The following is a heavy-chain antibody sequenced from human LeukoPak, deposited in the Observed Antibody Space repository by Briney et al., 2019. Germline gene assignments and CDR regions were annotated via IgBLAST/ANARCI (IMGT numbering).Heavy chain of an antibody. J-gene: IGHJ4*02. CDR2: ISASGGST. D-gene: IGHD2-2*01. Sequence: GSLGLSFAASGFPFSTYAMGWVRPAPGKGPEWVPTISASGGSTYYADSVKGRFTISRDNSKNTLYLQMISLRAEDTAVYYCAKGLRGCSSTSCYPWGQGTLVTVSS. CDR3: AKGLRGCSSTSCYP. V-gene: IGHV3-23*01. CDR1: GFPFSTYA.